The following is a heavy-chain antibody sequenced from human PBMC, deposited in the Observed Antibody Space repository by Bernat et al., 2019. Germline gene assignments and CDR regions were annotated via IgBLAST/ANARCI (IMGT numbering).Heavy chain of an antibody. D-gene: IGHD3-3*01. CDR2: INSDGSST. CDR3: ARDRSAITIVGVVIIDKYFQH. CDR1: GFTFSSYW. V-gene: IGHV3-74*01. Sequence: EVQLVESGGGLVQPGGSLRLSCAASGFTFSSYWMHWVRQAPGKGLVWVSRINSDGSSTSYADSVKGRFTISRDNAKNTLYLQMNSLRAEDTAVYYCARDRSAITIVGVVIIDKYFQHWGQGTLVTVSS. J-gene: IGHJ1*01.